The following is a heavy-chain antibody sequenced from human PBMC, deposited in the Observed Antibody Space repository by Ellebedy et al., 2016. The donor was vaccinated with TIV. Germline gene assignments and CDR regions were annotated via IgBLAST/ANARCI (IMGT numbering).Heavy chain of an antibody. Sequence: SQTLSLTCAISGDSVSRNAVAWHWIRQSPSRGLAWLGRTYYRSKWYTEYAVSVKNRITINPDTSQNQFSLQLNSLTPEDQALYYCVRGSRGAFDIWGQGTMVTVSS. J-gene: IGHJ3*02. CDR2: TYYRSKWYT. CDR3: VRGSRGAFDI. V-gene: IGHV6-1*01. CDR1: GDSVSRNAVA.